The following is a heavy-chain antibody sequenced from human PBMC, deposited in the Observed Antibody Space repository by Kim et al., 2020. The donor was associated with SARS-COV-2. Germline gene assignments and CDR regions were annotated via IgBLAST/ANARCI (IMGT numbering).Heavy chain of an antibody. J-gene: IGHJ5*02. Sequence: GESLKISCKGSGYSFTSYWISWVRQMPGKGLEWMGRIDPSDSYTNYSPSFQGHVTISADKSISTAYLQWSSLKASDTAMYYCARHFSPDKDWFDPWGQGTLVTVSS. D-gene: IGHD3-9*01. CDR3: ARHFSPDKDWFDP. CDR1: GYSFTSYW. CDR2: IDPSDSYT. V-gene: IGHV5-10-1*01.